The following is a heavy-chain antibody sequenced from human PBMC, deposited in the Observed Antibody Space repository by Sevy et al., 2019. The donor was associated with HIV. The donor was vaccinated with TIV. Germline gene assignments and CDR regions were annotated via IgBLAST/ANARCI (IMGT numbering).Heavy chain of an antibody. CDR2: IIPIFGTA. J-gene: IGHJ3*02. CDR1: GGTFSSYA. D-gene: IGHD3-3*01. V-gene: IGHV1-69*13. Sequence: ASVKVSCKASGGTFSSYAISWVRQAPGQGLEWMGGIIPIFGTANYAQKFQGRVTITADESTSTAYMERSSLRSEDTAVYYCAGSRRSYYDFWSGYPHDAFDIWGQGTMVTVSS. CDR3: AGSRRSYYDFWSGYPHDAFDI.